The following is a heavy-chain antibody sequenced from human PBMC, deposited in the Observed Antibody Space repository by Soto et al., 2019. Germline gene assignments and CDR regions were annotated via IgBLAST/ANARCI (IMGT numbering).Heavy chain of an antibody. J-gene: IGHJ4*02. Sequence: ASVKVSCKTSGYFFTSYYIHWVRQAPGQGLEWMGWINPNNGGTNSAQKFLGRVTMTSDTSINTAYMEITSLRSDDTALYYCAREVTYGGGSFSLGLWGQGTLVTVSS. CDR3: AREVTYGGGSFSLGL. CDR1: GYFFTSYY. V-gene: IGHV1-2*02. D-gene: IGHD3-10*02. CDR2: INPNNGGT.